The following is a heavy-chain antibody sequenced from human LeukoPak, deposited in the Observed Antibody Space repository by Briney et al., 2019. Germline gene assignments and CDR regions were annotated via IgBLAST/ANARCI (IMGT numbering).Heavy chain of an antibody. CDR3: ARDRGDCRGGSCYFDY. J-gene: IGHJ4*02. D-gene: IGHD2-15*01. CDR1: RFTFSSYG. CDR2: ISTSGGST. V-gene: IGHV3-23*01. Sequence: GGSLRLSCAASRFTFSSYGMSWVRQTPGKGLEWVSAISTSGGSTYYADSVKGRFTISRDNSKNTLWLQTSSLRAEDTAVYFCARDRGDCRGGSCYFDYWGQGTLVTVSS.